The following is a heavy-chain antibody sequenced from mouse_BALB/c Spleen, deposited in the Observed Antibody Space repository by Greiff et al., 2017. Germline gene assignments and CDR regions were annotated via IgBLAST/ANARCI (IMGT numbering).Heavy chain of an antibody. J-gene: IGHJ4*01. D-gene: IGHD2-10*01. CDR1: GFTFSSYW. CDR2: IRLKSDNYAT. Sequence: EVKVEESGGGLVQPGGSMKLSCVASGFTFSSYWMSWVRQSPEKGLEWVAEIRLKSDNYATHYAESVKGKFTISRDDSKSRLYLQMNSLRAEDTGIYYCTAYSYAMDYWGQGTSVTVSS. CDR3: TAYSYAMDY. V-gene: IGHV6-3*01.